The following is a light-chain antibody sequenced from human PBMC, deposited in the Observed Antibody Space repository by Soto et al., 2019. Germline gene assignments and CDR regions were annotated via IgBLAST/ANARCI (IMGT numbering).Light chain of an antibody. CDR3: AAWDDSLNGYV. Sequence: QSVLTQPPSASGTPGQRVTISCSGSSSNIRSNTVNWYQQLPGTAPKLLIYSNNQRPSGVPDRFSGSKSGTSASLAISGLQSEDGADYYCAAWDDSLNGYVFGTGTKVTVL. J-gene: IGLJ1*01. V-gene: IGLV1-44*01. CDR2: SNN. CDR1: SSNIRSNT.